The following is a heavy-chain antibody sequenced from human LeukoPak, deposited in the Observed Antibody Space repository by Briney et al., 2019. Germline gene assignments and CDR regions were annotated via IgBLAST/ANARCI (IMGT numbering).Heavy chain of an antibody. CDR1: GGSISSSSYY. V-gene: IGHV4-39*01. Sequence: SETLSLTCTVSGGSISSSSYYWGWIRQPPGKGLEWIGSIYYSGSTYYNPSLKSRVTISVDTSKNQFSLKLSSVTAADTAAYYCARQKGSSWYRPDWFDPWGQGTLVTVSS. J-gene: IGHJ5*02. D-gene: IGHD6-13*01. CDR3: ARQKGSSWYRPDWFDP. CDR2: IYYSGST.